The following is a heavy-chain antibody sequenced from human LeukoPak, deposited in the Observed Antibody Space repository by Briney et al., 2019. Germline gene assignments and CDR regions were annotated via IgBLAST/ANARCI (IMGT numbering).Heavy chain of an antibody. V-gene: IGHV3-23*01. J-gene: IGHJ4*02. D-gene: IGHD3-22*01. CDR2: ISGDGVSI. CDR3: AKGQCHFDSSGYHR. CDR1: GSTFSKYA. Sequence: GGSLRLSCGASGSTFSKYAMSGVRQVPGRGLEWVSVISGDGVSILHADSVKGRFTISRDNSKNTLYLQMNSLRDEDTAVYFSAKGQCHFDSSGYHRWGQGTLVTVSS.